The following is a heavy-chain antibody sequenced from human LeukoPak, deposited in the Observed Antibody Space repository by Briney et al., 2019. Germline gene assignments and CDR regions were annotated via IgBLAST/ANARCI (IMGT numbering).Heavy chain of an antibody. J-gene: IGHJ4*02. CDR1: GGSISSHY. CDR3: ARHQIGYYDSSGYYFGYFDY. CDR2: IYYSGST. D-gene: IGHD3-22*01. Sequence: SETLSLTCTVSGGSISSHYWSWIRQPPGKGLEWIGYIYYSGSTNYNPSLKSRVTISVDTSKNQFSLKLSSVTAADTAVYYCARHQIGYYDSSGYYFGYFDYWGQGTLVTVSS. V-gene: IGHV4-59*11.